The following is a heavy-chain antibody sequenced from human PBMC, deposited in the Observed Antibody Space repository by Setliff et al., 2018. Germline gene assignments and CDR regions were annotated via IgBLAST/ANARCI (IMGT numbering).Heavy chain of an antibody. D-gene: IGHD6-13*01. CDR2: INPGGVTS. CDR1: GYSFTSHY. Sequence: ASVKVSCKTSGYSFTSHYIHWVRQAPGQGLEWMGIINPGGVTSSSTQKFEGRVTMTRDTSTSTVYMELNSLTSDDTAVYYCARAGLAAAGRKGVFDHWGQGTLVIVSS. CDR3: ARAGLAAAGRKGVFDH. V-gene: IGHV1-46*01. J-gene: IGHJ4*02.